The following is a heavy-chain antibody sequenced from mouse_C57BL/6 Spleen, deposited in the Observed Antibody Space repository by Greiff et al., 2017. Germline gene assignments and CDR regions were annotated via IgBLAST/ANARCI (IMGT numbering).Heavy chain of an antibody. J-gene: IGHJ3*01. D-gene: IGHD2-4*01. CDR1: GYTFTSYW. Sequence: VQLQQPGAELVMPGASVKLSCKASGYTFTSYWMHWVKQRPGQGLEWIGEIDPSDSYTNYNQKFKGKSTLTVDKSSSTAYMQLSSLTSEDSAVYYCARGDDYGFAYWGQGTLVTVSA. V-gene: IGHV1-69*01. CDR2: IDPSDSYT. CDR3: ARGDDYGFAY.